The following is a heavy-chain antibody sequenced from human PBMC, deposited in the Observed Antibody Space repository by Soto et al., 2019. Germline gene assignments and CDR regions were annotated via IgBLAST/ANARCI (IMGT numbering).Heavy chain of an antibody. Sequence: QVQLVQSGAEVKKPGSSVKVSCKASGGTFSSDAIIWVRQAPGRGLEWMGGIIPISGTTNYAQKFQGRVTITADESTSTVYMGLSSLRSEDTAVYYCARDAGDMVRGVMGFFDYWGQGTLVTVSS. V-gene: IGHV1-69*01. CDR1: GGTFSSDA. CDR2: IIPISGTT. J-gene: IGHJ4*02. CDR3: ARDAGDMVRGVMGFFDY. D-gene: IGHD3-10*01.